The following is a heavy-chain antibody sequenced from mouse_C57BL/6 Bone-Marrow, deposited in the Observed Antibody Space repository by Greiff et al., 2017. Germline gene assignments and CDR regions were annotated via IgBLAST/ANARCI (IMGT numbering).Heavy chain of an antibody. J-gene: IGHJ4*01. CDR2: IYWDDDK. Sequence: QVQLKESGPGILPSSQTLSLTCSFSGFSLSTSGMGVSWIRQPSGKGLEWLAHIYWDDDKRYNPSLKSRLTISKATSSNQVLLKITSVDTADTATYDCAIHYYGSSCYSMDYWGQGTSVTVSS. D-gene: IGHD1-1*01. CDR3: AIHYYGSSCYSMDY. V-gene: IGHV8-12*01. CDR1: GFSLSTSGMG.